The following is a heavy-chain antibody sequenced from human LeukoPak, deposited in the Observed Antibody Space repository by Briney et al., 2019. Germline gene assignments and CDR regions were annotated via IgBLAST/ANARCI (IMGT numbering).Heavy chain of an antibody. V-gene: IGHV4-59*01. CDR2: IYYSGST. J-gene: IGHJ4*02. Sequence: SETLSLTCTVSGGSISSYYWSWIRQPPGKGLEWIGCIYYSGSTDYNPSLKSRVTISVETSKNQFSLKLSSVTAADTAVYYCARVTGYMIEDYFDYWGQGTLVTVSS. D-gene: IGHD3-22*01. CDR1: GGSISSYY. CDR3: ARVTGYMIEDYFDY.